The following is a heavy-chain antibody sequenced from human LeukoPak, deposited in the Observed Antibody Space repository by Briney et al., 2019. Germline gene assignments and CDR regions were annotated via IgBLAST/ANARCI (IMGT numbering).Heavy chain of an antibody. D-gene: IGHD3-22*01. J-gene: IGHJ4*02. CDR3: AKDLTVYYYDSSGYYYSTGPLWGADY. V-gene: IGHV3-23*01. CDR1: GFTFSSYA. CDR2: ISGSGGST. Sequence: SGGSLRLSCAASGFTFSSYAMSWVRQAPGKGLEWVSAISGSGGSTYYADSVKGRFTISRDNSKNTLYLQMNSLRAEDTAVYYCAKDLTVYYYDSSGYYYSTGPLWGADYWGQGTLVTVSS.